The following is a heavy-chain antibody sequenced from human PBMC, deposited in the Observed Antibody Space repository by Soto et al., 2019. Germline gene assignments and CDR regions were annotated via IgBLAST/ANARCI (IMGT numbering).Heavy chain of an antibody. Sequence: PSETLSLTCAVSGDSINNYSWSWIRQPPGKGLEWIGEINHSGSTNYNPSLKSRVTISVDTSKNQFSLKLSSVTAADTAVYYCARGRRGYCSGGSCRDYYYYMDVWGKGTTVTVSS. J-gene: IGHJ6*03. D-gene: IGHD2-15*01. CDR2: INHSGST. CDR3: ARGRRGYCSGGSCRDYYYYMDV. V-gene: IGHV4-34*01. CDR1: GDSINNYS.